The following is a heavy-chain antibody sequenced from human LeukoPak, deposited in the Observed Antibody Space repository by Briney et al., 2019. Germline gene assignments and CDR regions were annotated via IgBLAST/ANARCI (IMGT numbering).Heavy chain of an antibody. V-gene: IGHV3-23*01. D-gene: IGHD5-12*01. Sequence: SGGSLRLSCAASGFTFSSYAMSWVRQAPGKGLEWVSAISGSGGSTYYADSVKGRFTISRDNSKNTLYLQMNSLRAEDTAVYYCAKADSGYTRYFDSWGQGTLVTVSS. CDR1: GFTFSSYA. J-gene: IGHJ4*02. CDR2: ISGSGGST. CDR3: AKADSGYTRYFDS.